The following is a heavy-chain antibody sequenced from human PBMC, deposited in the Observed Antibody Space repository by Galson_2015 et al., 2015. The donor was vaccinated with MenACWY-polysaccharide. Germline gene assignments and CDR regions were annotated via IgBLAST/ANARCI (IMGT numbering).Heavy chain of an antibody. Sequence: SVKVSCKASGYTFTGYYMHWVRQAPGQGLESLGWMNPNEGGTRYAQKIQDRVTMTRDTSISTAYMELSSLTSDDTAIYYCARGHSTTLSRVVAMAVWGQGTTVTVSS. CDR2: MNPNEGGT. V-gene: IGHV1-2*02. CDR1: GYTFTGYY. J-gene: IGHJ6*02. D-gene: IGHD2/OR15-2a*01. CDR3: ARGHSTTLSRVVAMAV.